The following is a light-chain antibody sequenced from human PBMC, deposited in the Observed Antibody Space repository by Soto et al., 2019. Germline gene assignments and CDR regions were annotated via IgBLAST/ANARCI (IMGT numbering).Light chain of an antibody. CDR1: QSVSSSY. V-gene: IGKV3-20*01. CDR3: QQYGTSPYT. CDR2: GAS. Sequence: EIVMTQSPGTLSLSPGERATLSCRASQSVSSSYLAWYQQKPGQAPRLLIYGASSRATGIPDRFSGSGAGTDFTLTISRLEPADFAVYYCQQYGTSPYTFGQGTKV. J-gene: IGKJ2*01.